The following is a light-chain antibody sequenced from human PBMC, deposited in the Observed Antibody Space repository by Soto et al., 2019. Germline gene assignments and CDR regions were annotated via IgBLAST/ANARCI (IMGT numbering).Light chain of an antibody. V-gene: IGKV1-5*03. CDR1: HSISTW. Sequence: DIQMTQSPSTLSASVGDRVTIACRASHSISTWLAWYQQKPGKAPNLLIYKASTLQGGVPSRFSGSGSGTEFTLTLSNLQPDDFATYYCQQYNSDSYTFGQGTKLEIK. J-gene: IGKJ2*01. CDR3: QQYNSDSYT. CDR2: KAS.